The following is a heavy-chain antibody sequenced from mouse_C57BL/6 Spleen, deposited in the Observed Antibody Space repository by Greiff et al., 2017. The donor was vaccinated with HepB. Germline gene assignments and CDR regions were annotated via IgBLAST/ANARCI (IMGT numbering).Heavy chain of an antibody. J-gene: IGHJ2*01. CDR3: ATSTDDY. Sequence: VKLMESGPELVKPGASVKISCKASGYAFSSSWMNWVKQRPGKGLEWIGRIYPGDGDTNYNGKFKGKATLTADKSSSTAYMQLSSLTSEDSAVYFCATSTDDYWGQGTTLTVSS. CDR1: GYAFSSSW. D-gene: IGHD1-1*01. V-gene: IGHV1-82*01. CDR2: IYPGDGDT.